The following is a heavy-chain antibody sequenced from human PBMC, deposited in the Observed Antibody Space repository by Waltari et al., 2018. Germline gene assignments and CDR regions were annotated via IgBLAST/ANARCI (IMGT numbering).Heavy chain of an antibody. CDR3: ATYIGASVGTAAFDV. V-gene: IGHV4-39*01. CDR1: GGSIATNRHH. CDR2: TSYTGAT. J-gene: IGHJ3*01. Sequence: QLQLQESGPGLVRPSETLSLTSSVSGGSIATNRHHWGWIRQSPGQGLEWIATTSYTGATYSGPSLKSRVTLSRDTSKNQLSLTLDSVTAADTAVYYCATYIGASVGTAAFDVWGQGTMVTVSS. D-gene: IGHD5-12*01.